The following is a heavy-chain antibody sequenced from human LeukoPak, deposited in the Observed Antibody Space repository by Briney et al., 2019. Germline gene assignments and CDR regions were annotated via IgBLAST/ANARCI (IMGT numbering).Heavy chain of an antibody. D-gene: IGHD4-23*01. Sequence: AGSLRLSCAASGFTVSSNYMSWVRQAPGKGLEWVAVIYSGGSTYYADSVKGRFTISRDNSKNTLYLQMNSLRAEDTAVYYCARDWRWKAVNYYYGMDVWGQGTTVTVSS. CDR1: GFTVSSNY. V-gene: IGHV3-66*02. J-gene: IGHJ6*02. CDR2: IYSGGST. CDR3: ARDWRWKAVNYYYGMDV.